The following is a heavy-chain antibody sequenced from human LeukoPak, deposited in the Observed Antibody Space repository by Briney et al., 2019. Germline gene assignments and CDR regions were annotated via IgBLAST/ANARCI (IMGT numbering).Heavy chain of an antibody. J-gene: IGHJ4*02. Sequence: PGGSLRLSCAASGFTFSSYGMHWVRQAPGKGLEWVAVISYDGSNKYYADSVKGRFTISRDNSKNTLYLQMNSLRAEDTAVYYCAKSRTIVVVITPFDYWGQGTLVTVSS. V-gene: IGHV3-30*18. D-gene: IGHD3-22*01. CDR2: ISYDGSNK. CDR1: GFTFSSYG. CDR3: AKSRTIVVVITPFDY.